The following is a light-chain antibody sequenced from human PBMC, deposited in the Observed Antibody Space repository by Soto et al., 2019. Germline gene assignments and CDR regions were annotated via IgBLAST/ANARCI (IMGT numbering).Light chain of an antibody. J-gene: IGKJ4*01. CDR1: QSVSSY. CDR2: DAS. Sequence: EIVLTQSPATLSLSPGERATLSCRASQSVSSYLAWYQQKPGQAPRLLIYDASNRATGIPARFSGSGSGTDFTLTISSLEPEGFAIYYCQQRSNWPPVTCGGGTKVEIK. CDR3: QQRSNWPPVT. V-gene: IGKV3-11*01.